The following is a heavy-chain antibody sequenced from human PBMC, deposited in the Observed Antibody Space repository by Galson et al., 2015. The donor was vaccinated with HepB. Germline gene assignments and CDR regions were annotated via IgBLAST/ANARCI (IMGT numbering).Heavy chain of an antibody. J-gene: IGHJ6*02. Sequence: SETLSLTCTVSGGSISSYYWSWIRQPPGKGLEWIGYIYYSGSTNYNPSLKSRVTISVDTSKNQFSLKLSSVTAADTAVYYCATNIRIDTHYYGMDVWGQGTTVTVSS. V-gene: IGHV4-59*01. D-gene: IGHD2-15*01. CDR1: GGSISSYY. CDR2: IYYSGST. CDR3: ATNIRIDTHYYGMDV.